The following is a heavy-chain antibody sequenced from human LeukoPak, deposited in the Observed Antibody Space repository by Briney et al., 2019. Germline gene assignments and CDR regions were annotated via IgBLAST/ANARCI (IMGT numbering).Heavy chain of an antibody. CDR2: IYYSGSA. Sequence: SETLSLTCTVSGGSISTYYWSWIRQPPGKGLEWIGYIYYSGSANYSPSLQSRVTISVDTSRNQFSLRLSSVTAADTAMYYCARSGTKTNGFDYWGQGTLVTVSS. CDR3: ARSGTKTNGFDY. CDR1: GGSISTYY. D-gene: IGHD2-8*01. J-gene: IGHJ4*02. V-gene: IGHV4-59*01.